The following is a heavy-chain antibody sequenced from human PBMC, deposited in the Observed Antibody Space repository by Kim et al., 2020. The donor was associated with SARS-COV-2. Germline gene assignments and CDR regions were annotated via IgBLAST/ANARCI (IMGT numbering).Heavy chain of an antibody. J-gene: IGHJ6*02. Sequence: SETLSLTCSVSGGSISSTAYYWGWIRQPPGKGLEWIGSIWHSGSTYYNLSLKSRVTISVDTSENRFSLKMSSVTAADTAVYFCVRHYVASMYQYGMDVWGQGTTVNVS. D-gene: IGHD2-2*01. CDR2: IWHSGST. CDR1: GGSISSTAYY. V-gene: IGHV4-39*01. CDR3: VRHYVASMYQYGMDV.